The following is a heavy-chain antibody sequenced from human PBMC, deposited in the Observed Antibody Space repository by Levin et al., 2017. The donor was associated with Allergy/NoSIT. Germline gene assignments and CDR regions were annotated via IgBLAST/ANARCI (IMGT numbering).Heavy chain of an antibody. D-gene: IGHD1-14*01. J-gene: IGHJ4*02. Sequence: LSLTCAASGFTFSSHAMGWVRQAPGKGLEWVSAIGAGSGRTYYPDSVKGRFTISRDNSKNTLFLQMNSLRAEDTAVYYCAKRWAERVFDYWGQGTLVTVSS. CDR1: GFTFSSHA. CDR2: IGAGSGRT. CDR3: AKRWAERVFDY. V-gene: IGHV3-23*01.